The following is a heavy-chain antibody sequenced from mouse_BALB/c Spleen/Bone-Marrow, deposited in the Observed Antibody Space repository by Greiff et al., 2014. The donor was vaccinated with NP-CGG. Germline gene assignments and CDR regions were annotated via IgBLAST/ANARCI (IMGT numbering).Heavy chain of an antibody. CDR3: TRGGYGNYVGYGMDY. CDR1: GYTFKCYD. V-gene: IGHV1S56*01. CDR2: IYPGDGST. Sequence: QVQLQQSGPELVKPGALVKISCKASGYTFKCYDIHWVNQRNGQGLEWTGWIYPGDGSTKYNEKFKGKATLTADKSSSTAYMQLSSLTSENSAVYFCTRGGYGNYVGYGMDYWGQGTPVTVSS. D-gene: IGHD2-1*01. J-gene: IGHJ4*01.